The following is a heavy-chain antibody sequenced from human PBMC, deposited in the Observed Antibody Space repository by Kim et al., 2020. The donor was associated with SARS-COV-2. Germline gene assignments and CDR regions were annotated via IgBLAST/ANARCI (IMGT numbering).Heavy chain of an antibody. CDR2: IQRDGVT. Sequence: GGSLRLSCAASGFTINNYYINWVRLAPGKGLEWVSLIQRDGVTHYADSVKGRFVISRDNSKNLVYLQVNSLSADDTAMYYCTREAFYYFDSWGQGTLVSVSS. CDR1: GFTINNYY. CDR3: TREAFYYFDS. V-gene: IGHV3-53*01. D-gene: IGHD3-3*02. J-gene: IGHJ4*02.